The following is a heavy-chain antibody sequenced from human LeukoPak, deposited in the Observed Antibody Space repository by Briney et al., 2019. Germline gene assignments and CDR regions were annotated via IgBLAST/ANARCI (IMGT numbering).Heavy chain of an antibody. CDR1: GFTFSSYS. V-gene: IGHV3-48*01. J-gene: IGHJ5*02. Sequence: PGGSLRLSCAASGFTFSSYSMNWVRQAPGKGLEWVSYISSSSSTIYYADSVKGRFSISRDNAKNSLYLQMNSLRAEDTAVYYCARDSYTWFGELYWFDPWGQGTLVTVSS. D-gene: IGHD3-10*01. CDR2: ISSSSSTI. CDR3: ARDSYTWFGELYWFDP.